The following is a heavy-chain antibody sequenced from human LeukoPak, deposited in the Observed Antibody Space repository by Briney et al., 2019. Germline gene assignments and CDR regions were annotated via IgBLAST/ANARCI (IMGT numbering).Heavy chain of an antibody. CDR2: INPNSGGT. CDR1: GYTFTDYY. Sequence: GASVKVSCKASGYTFTDYYIHWVRQAPGQGLEWMGRINPNSGGTNYAQKFQGRVTITADESTSTAYMELSSLRSEDTAVYYCARDLAPSSGWFGAHETYYFDYWGQGTLVTVSS. CDR3: ARDLAPSSGWFGAHETYYFDY. V-gene: IGHV1-2*06. J-gene: IGHJ4*02. D-gene: IGHD6-19*01.